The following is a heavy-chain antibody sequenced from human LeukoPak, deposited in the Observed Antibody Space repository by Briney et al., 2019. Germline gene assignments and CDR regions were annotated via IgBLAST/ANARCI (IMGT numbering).Heavy chain of an antibody. V-gene: IGHV4-4*02. Sequence: GSLRLSCAASGFTFSSYSMNWVRQPPGKGLEWIGEIYHSGSTNYNPSLKSRVTISVDKSKNQFSLKLSSVTAADTAVYYCARDGYWGQGTLVTVSS. CDR2: IYHSGST. CDR1: GFTFSSYSM. J-gene: IGHJ4*02. CDR3: ARDGY.